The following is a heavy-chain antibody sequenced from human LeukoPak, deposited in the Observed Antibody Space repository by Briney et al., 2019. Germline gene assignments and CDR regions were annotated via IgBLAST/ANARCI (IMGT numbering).Heavy chain of an antibody. D-gene: IGHD5-12*01. CDR3: AKVATPGGSYYYYGMDV. J-gene: IGHJ6*02. Sequence: PGGSLRLSCAASGFTFDDYAMHWVRQAPGKGLEWVSGISWNSGTIGYADSVKGRFTISRDNAKNSLYLQMNSLRAEDTALYYCAKVATPGGSYYYYGMDVWGQGTTATVSS. CDR1: GFTFDDYA. V-gene: IGHV3-9*01. CDR2: ISWNSGTI.